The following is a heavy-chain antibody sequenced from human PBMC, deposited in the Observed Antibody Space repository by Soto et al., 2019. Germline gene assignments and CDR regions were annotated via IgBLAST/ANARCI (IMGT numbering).Heavy chain of an antibody. Sequence: SETLSLTCAVYGGSFSGYYWSWIRQPPGKGLEWIGEINHSGSTNYNPSLKSRVTISVDTSKNQFSLKLSSVTAADTAVYYCARPHSWREAHFDYWGQGTLVTVSS. CDR2: INHSGST. D-gene: IGHD1-1*01. CDR3: ARPHSWREAHFDY. CDR1: GGSFSGYY. J-gene: IGHJ4*02. V-gene: IGHV4-34*01.